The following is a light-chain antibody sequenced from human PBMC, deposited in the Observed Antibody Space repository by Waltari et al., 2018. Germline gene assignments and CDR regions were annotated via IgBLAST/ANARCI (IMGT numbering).Light chain of an antibody. CDR3: QQYNNWPLT. CDR1: QSVNSN. CDR2: GAS. Sequence: EIVMTQSPATLSVSPGERATLSCRASQSVNSNLAWYQQRPGQAPRLLIYGASTTATCLPARFTGSGSGTEFTLTISSLQSEDFAVYYCQQYNNWPLTFGGGTEVEIK. V-gene: IGKV3-15*01. J-gene: IGKJ4*01.